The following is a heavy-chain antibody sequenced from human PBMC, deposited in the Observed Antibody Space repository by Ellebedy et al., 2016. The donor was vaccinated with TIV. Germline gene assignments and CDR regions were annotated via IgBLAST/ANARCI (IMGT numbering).Heavy chain of an antibody. D-gene: IGHD3-10*01. CDR2: IYWDDDK. V-gene: IGHV2-5*02. J-gene: IGHJ4*02. Sequence: SGPTLVKPTQTLTLTCTFSGFSLSTSGVGVGWIRQPPGKALEWLALIYWDDDKRYSPSLRSRLTITKATSKDQVVLTMTNMDPMETATYYCAHRREQWFGASFDSWGQGSLVTVSS. CDR3: AHRREQWFGASFDS. CDR1: GFSLSTSGVG.